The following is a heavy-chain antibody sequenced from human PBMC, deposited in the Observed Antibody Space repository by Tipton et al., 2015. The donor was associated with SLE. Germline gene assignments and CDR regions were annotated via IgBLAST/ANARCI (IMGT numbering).Heavy chain of an antibody. Sequence: TLSLTCAVYGASFSGYYWNWIRQSPGKGLEWIGEINHRGSTTYNPSLQSRVTISLDTSKNQVSLKLSSVTAADTAVYFCARWYSRSSYFFDFWGQGALVTVSS. CDR1: GASFSGYY. CDR2: INHRGST. J-gene: IGHJ4*02. CDR3: ARWYSRSSYFFDF. V-gene: IGHV4-34*01. D-gene: IGHD6-6*01.